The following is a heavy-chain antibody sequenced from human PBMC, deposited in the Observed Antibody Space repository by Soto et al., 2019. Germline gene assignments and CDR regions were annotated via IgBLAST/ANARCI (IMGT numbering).Heavy chain of an antibody. CDR3: ARHSTSAPKDY. V-gene: IGHV5-51*01. J-gene: IGHJ4*01. CDR1: GYSFTTYW. CDR2: IYPGDSDT. Sequence: LKISCKGSGYSFTTYWIAWVRQMPGKGLEWVGIIYPGDSDTRYSPSFEGHVTISVDKSISTAFLQWNSLKASDNAIYYCARHSTSAPKDYWGQGTLVTVSS. D-gene: IGHD3-10*01.